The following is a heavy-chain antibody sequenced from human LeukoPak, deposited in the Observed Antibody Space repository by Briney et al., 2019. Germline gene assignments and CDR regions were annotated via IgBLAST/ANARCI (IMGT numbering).Heavy chain of an antibody. Sequence: SETLSLTCSVSGGSISSSNYYWGWIRQPPGKGLEWIGSIYYTGSTYYSPSLKSRVTISEDTSKHQFSLKLSSVTAADTAVYYCARGQYSSSPVFDFWGQGTLVTVSS. CDR3: ARGQYSSSPVFDF. CDR2: IYYTGST. J-gene: IGHJ4*02. CDR1: GGSISSSNYY. D-gene: IGHD6-6*01. V-gene: IGHV4-39*07.